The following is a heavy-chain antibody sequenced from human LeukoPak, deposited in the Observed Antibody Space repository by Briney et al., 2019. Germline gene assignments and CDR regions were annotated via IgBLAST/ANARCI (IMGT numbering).Heavy chain of an antibody. J-gene: IGHJ4*02. CDR2: IGHDGGT. CDR1: GFTFSDYY. Sequence: LRLSCAASGFTFSDYYMSWIRQAPGKGLEWIGEIGHDGGTNYNPFLRSRVTISIDTSKKQFSLKLSSVTAADTAVYYCARVPATVSRPCDSWGQGTLVTVSS. V-gene: IGHV4-34*08. CDR3: ARVPATVSRPCDS. D-gene: IGHD2-15*01.